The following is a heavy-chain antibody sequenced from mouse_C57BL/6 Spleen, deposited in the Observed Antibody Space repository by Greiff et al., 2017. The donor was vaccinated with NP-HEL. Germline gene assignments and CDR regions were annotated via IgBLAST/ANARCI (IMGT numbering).Heavy chain of an antibody. CDR3: ARGGNDGYYGGYFDV. V-gene: IGHV1-55*01. CDR1: GYTFTSYW. J-gene: IGHJ1*03. D-gene: IGHD2-3*01. CDR2: IYPGSGST. Sequence: QVQLQQSGAELVKPGASVKMSCKASGYTFTSYWITWVKQRPGQGLEWIGDIYPGSGSTNYNEKFKSKATLTVDTSSSTAYMQLSSLTSEDSAVYYGARGGNDGYYGGYFDVWGTGTTVTVSS.